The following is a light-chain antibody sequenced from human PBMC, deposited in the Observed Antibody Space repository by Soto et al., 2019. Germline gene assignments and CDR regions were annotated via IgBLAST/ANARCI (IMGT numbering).Light chain of an antibody. CDR2: AAS. J-gene: IGKJ3*01. CDR1: QGISSY. V-gene: IGKV1-9*01. CDR3: QQRNSDPRT. Sequence: DIQLTQSRSFLSASGGDRVTITCRASQGISSYLAWYQQKPGKAPKLLIYAASTLQSGVPSRFSGSGSGTEFTLTISSLQPEDFATYYCQQRNSDPRTFGPWTKVEIK.